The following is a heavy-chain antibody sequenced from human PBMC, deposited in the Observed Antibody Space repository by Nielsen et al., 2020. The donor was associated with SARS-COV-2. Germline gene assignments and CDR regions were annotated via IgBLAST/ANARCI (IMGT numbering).Heavy chain of an antibody. Sequence: SETLSLTCTVSGGSISGSSYYWGWIRQPPGKGLEWIASIYYSGSTYYNPSLKSRVTISVDTSKNQFSLKLSSVTAADTAVYYCAKDLALYSSSWKRRDWFDPWGQGTLVTVSS. J-gene: IGHJ5*02. CDR2: IYYSGST. D-gene: IGHD6-13*01. CDR3: AKDLALYSSSWKRRDWFDP. V-gene: IGHV4-39*02. CDR1: GGSISGSSYY.